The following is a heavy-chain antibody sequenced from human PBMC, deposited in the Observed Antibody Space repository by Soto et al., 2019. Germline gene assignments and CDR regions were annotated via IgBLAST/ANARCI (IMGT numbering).Heavy chain of an antibody. V-gene: IGHV3-11*06. CDR2: ISSSSSYT. CDR1: GFTFSDCY. J-gene: IGHJ6*02. CDR3: ARVGYCSSTSCYGHYHYGMDV. D-gene: IGHD2-2*01. Sequence: GGSLRLSCAASGFTFSDCYMSWIRQAPGKGLEWVSYISSSSSYTSYADSVKGRFTISRDNAKNSLYLQMNSLRAEDTAVYYCARVGYCSSTSCYGHYHYGMDVWGQGTTVTVSS.